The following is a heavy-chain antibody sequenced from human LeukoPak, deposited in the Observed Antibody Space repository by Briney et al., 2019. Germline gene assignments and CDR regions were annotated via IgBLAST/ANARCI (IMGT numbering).Heavy chain of an antibody. V-gene: IGHV1-2*02. CDR3: ARGTTSPMIVVVNPFDY. CDR2: MNPNSGGT. Sequence: ASVKVSCKASGYTFTGYYMHWVRPAPGQGLEWMGGMNPNSGGTNYAQKFQGRVTMTRDTSISTPYMELSRLRSDDTAVYYCARGTTSPMIVVVNPFDYWGQGTLVTVSS. D-gene: IGHD3-22*01. J-gene: IGHJ4*02. CDR1: GYTFTGYY.